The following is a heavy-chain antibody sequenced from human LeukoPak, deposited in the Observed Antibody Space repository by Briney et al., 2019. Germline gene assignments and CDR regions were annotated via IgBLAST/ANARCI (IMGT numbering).Heavy chain of an antibody. Sequence: GGSLRLSCAASGFTFSNYGMHWVRQAPGKGLEWVAVISYDGSNKYYADSVKGRFTISRDNSKNTLYLQMNSLRPEDTAVYYCAKGRQQLVIRPYYYYGLDVWGQGTTVTVSS. V-gene: IGHV3-30*18. D-gene: IGHD6-13*01. CDR3: AKGRQQLVIRPYYYYGLDV. CDR2: ISYDGSNK. J-gene: IGHJ6*02. CDR1: GFTFSNYG.